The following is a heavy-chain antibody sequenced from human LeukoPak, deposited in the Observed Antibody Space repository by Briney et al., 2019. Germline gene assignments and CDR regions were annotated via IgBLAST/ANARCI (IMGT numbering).Heavy chain of an antibody. CDR2: ISPSSHYI. D-gene: IGHD5-18*01. CDR3: ARDRHTAMVYYYCMDV. CDR1: GFTFSNYS. V-gene: IGHV3-21*04. Sequence: PGGSLRLSCAGSGFTFSNYSINWVHQAPGKGLEWVSSISPSSHYIYYADSVRGRFTISRDNARNSLYLQMNSLRDEDTAVYYCARDRHTAMVYYYCMDVWGAGTTVTVSS. J-gene: IGHJ6*01.